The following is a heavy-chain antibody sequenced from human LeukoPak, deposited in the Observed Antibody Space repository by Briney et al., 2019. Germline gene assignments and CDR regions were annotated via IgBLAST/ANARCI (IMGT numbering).Heavy chain of an antibody. Sequence: SETLSLTCTVSGGSISSSSYYWGWIRQTPGKGLEWIGSIYYSGSTYYNPSLNSRVTISVDTSKNQFSLKLSSVTAADTAVYYCARHFGISGGPNRVDPGGQGTLVTVSS. D-gene: IGHD6-19*01. CDR1: GGSISSSSYY. CDR2: IYYSGST. V-gene: IGHV4-39*01. CDR3: ARHFGISGGPNRVDP. J-gene: IGHJ5*02.